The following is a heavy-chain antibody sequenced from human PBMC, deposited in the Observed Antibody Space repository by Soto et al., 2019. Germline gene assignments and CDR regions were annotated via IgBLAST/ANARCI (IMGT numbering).Heavy chain of an antibody. D-gene: IGHD2-21*02. J-gene: IGHJ4*02. V-gene: IGHV4-28*01. CDR2: IYYSGTT. Sequence: SETLSLTCAVSGYSISSSNWWGWIRQPPGKGLEWIGYIYYSGTTYYNPSLKSRVTMSVDTSKNQFSLKLTSVTAVDTAVYYCASHGVVTPSYFDYWGQGTLVTVSS. CDR3: ASHGVVTPSYFDY. CDR1: GYSISSSNW.